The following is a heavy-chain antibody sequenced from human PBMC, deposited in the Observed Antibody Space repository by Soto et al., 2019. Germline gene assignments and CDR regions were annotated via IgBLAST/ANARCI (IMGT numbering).Heavy chain of an antibody. CDR3: ARVGRFLGWFDP. D-gene: IGHD3-3*01. CDR2: IYYSGST. CDR1: GGSISSYY. Sequence: PSETLSLTCTVSGGSISSYYWSWIRQPPGKGLEWIGYIYYSGSTNYNPSLKSRVTISVDTSKNQFSLKLSSVTAADTAVYYCARVGRFLGWFDPWGQGTLVTVSS. J-gene: IGHJ5*02. V-gene: IGHV4-59*12.